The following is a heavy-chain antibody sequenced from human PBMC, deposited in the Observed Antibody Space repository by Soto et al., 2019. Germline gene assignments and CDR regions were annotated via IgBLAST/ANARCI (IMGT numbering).Heavy chain of an antibody. CDR2: INHSGST. CDR1: GGSFSGYY. V-gene: IGHV4-34*01. J-gene: IGHJ6*02. Sequence: SETLSLTCAVYGGSFSGYYWSWIRQPPGKGLEWIGEINHSGSTNHNPSLKSRVTISVDTSKNQFSLKLSSVTAADTAVYYCAREKPIRYSYGYNYCYGMDVWGQGTTVTVSS. CDR3: AREKPIRYSYGYNYCYGMDV. D-gene: IGHD5-18*01.